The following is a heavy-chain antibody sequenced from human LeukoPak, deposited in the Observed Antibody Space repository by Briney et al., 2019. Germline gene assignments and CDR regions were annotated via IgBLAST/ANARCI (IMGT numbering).Heavy chain of an antibody. V-gene: IGHV3-7*01. CDR1: GFTFSSYW. CDR3: ARARGPTDY. J-gene: IGHJ4*02. CDR2: ITQDVSEK. Sequence: PGGSLRLSRAATGFTFSSYWMSWVRQAPRKGLEWVANITQDVSEKYYVDSVKGRFTISRDNAKNSLYLQMNSLRAEDTAVYYCARARGPTDYWGQGTLVTVSS.